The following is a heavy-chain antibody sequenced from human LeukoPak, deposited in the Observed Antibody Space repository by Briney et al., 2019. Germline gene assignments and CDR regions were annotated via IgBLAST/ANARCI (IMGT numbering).Heavy chain of an antibody. CDR2: IKQDGSEK. Sequence: LPWGSLRLSCAASGSTFSSYWMSWVRQAPGKGLEWVANIKQDGSEKYYVDSVKGRFTISRDNAKNSLYLQMNSLRAEDTAVYYCAKDFGELLYGDAFDIWGQGTMVAVSS. CDR1: GSTFSSYW. J-gene: IGHJ3*02. D-gene: IGHD3-10*01. V-gene: IGHV3-7*01. CDR3: AKDFGELLYGDAFDI.